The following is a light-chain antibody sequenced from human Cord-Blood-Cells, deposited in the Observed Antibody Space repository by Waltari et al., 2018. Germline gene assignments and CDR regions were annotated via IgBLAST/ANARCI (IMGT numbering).Light chain of an antibody. CDR3: MQGTHWPPP. Sequence: DVVMTQSPLSLPVTLGQPASIFCRSSQSLVYSDGNNYLNWFQQRPGQSPTRLLYEVANRHAGGPDRCSGSGSGTDFTLKISSVEAEDVGGYYCMQGTHWPPPFGQGTKVEIK. CDR1: QSLVYSDGNNY. J-gene: IGKJ1*01. CDR2: EVA. V-gene: IGKV2-30*01.